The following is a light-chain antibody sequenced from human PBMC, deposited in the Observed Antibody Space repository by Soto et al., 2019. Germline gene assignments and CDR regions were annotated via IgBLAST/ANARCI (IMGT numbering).Light chain of an antibody. CDR1: SSDVVAYNL. CDR3: CSYAGSSTWV. CDR2: GVS. V-gene: IGLV2-23*02. Sequence: QSALTQPASVSGSPGQSITISCTGTSSDVVAYNLVSWYQHHPGKAPKLMIYGVSKRPSGLSNRFSGSKSGNTASLTISGLQAEDEADYYCCSYAGSSTWVFGGGTKLTVL. J-gene: IGLJ3*02.